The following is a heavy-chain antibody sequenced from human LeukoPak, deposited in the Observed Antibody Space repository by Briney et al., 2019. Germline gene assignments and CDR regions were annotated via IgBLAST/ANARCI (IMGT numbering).Heavy chain of an antibody. D-gene: IGHD2-21*02. CDR3: ATQGVVVTAMPDYYYYGMDV. J-gene: IGHJ6*02. Sequence: SVKVSCKASGGTFSSYAISWVRQAPGQGLEWMGGIIPIFGTANYAQKFQGRVTITADESTSTAYMELSSLRSEDTAVYYCATQGVVVTAMPDYYYYGMDVWGQGTTVTVSS. CDR2: IIPIFGTA. V-gene: IGHV1-69*13. CDR1: GGTFSSYA.